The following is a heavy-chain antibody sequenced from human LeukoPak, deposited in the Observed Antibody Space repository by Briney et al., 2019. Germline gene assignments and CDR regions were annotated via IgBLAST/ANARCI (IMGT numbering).Heavy chain of an antibody. CDR2: ISSSSSYI. D-gene: IGHD6-6*01. V-gene: IGHV3-21*01. J-gene: IGHJ3*02. CDR1: GFTVSSNH. CDR3: ARVKSTFDI. Sequence: GGSLRLSCAASGFTVSSNHMSWVRQAPGKGLEWVSSISSSSSYIYYADSVKGRFTISRDNAKNSLYLQMNSLRAEDTAVYYCARVKSTFDIWGQGTMVTVSS.